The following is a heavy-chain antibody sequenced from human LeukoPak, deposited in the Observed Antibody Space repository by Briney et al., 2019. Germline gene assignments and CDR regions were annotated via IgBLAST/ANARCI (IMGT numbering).Heavy chain of an antibody. J-gene: IGHJ4*02. CDR3: ARDRWELLGGDY. Sequence: ASVKVSCKASGYTFSTYGISWVRQAPGQGLEWMGWISAYNGNSNYAQKVQGRVTMTTDTSTSTAYMELRSLRSDDTAVYYCARDRWELLGGDYWGQGTLVTVSS. D-gene: IGHD1-26*01. V-gene: IGHV1-18*01. CDR1: GYTFSTYG. CDR2: ISAYNGNS.